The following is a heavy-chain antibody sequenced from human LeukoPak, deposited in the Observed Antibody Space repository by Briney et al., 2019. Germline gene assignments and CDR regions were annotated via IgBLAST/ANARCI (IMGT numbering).Heavy chain of an antibody. Sequence: ETLSLTCTVSGGSISSYYWGWIRQPPGKGLEWIGSIYYSGSTYFNPSLKSRVTISVDTSKNQFSLKLSSVTAADTAVYYCARRPPTIVVVPAAIRNAFDIWGQGTMVTVSS. J-gene: IGHJ3*02. D-gene: IGHD2-2*02. CDR1: GGSISSYY. CDR2: IYYSGST. V-gene: IGHV4-39*01. CDR3: ARRPPTIVVVPAAIRNAFDI.